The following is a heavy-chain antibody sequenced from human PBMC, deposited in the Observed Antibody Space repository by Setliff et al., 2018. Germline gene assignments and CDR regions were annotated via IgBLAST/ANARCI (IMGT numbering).Heavy chain of an antibody. CDR2: VSHDENTK. V-gene: IGHV3-30*04. Sequence: GGSLRLSCAASGFTFSSYSIHWVRQAPGKGLEWVAVVSHDENTKYYADSVKDRFIISRDNSKNTVYLQMNSLRAADTAVYHCARVGQASVVTAIHGALDYWGQGTLVTV. J-gene: IGHJ4*02. CDR1: GFTFSSYS. D-gene: IGHD2-21*02. CDR3: ARVGQASVVTAIHGALDY.